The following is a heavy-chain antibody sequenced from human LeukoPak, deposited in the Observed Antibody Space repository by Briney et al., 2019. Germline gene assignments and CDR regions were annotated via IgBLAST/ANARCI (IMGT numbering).Heavy chain of an antibody. CDR2: IYYSGST. Sequence: PSETLSLTCTVSGGSISNSSYYCRWIRQPPGKGLEWIGSIYYSGSTYYNPSLKSRVTISVDTSKNQFSLKLSSVTAADTAVYYCARSLRVPRYYYYMDVWGKGTTVTVSS. J-gene: IGHJ6*03. V-gene: IGHV4-39*01. CDR3: ARSLRVPRYYYYMDV. CDR1: GGSISNSSYY.